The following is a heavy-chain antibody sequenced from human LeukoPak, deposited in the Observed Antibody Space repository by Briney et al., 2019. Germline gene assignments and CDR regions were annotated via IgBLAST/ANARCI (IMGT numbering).Heavy chain of an antibody. D-gene: IGHD2-15*01. V-gene: IGHV3-23*01. CDR3: ARDPPRVVVAATRDWFDP. Sequence: PGGSLRLSCAASGFTFSSYAMSWVRQAPGKGLEWVSAISGSGGSTYYADSVKGRFTISRDNSKNTLYLQMNSLRAEDTAVYYCARDPPRVVVAATRDWFDPWGQGTLVTVSS. CDR1: GFTFSSYA. J-gene: IGHJ5*02. CDR2: ISGSGGST.